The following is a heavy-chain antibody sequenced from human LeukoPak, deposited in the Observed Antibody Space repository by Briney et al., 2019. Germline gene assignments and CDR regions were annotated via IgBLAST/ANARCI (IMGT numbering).Heavy chain of an antibody. V-gene: IGHV4-34*01. CDR1: GGSFSGYY. D-gene: IGHD2-2*02. Sequence: PSETLSLTCAVYGGSFSGYYWSWIRQPPGKGLEWIGEINHSGNTNYNPSLKSRVTISVDTSKNQFSLKLSSVTAADTAVYYCARGGPQGYTYWGQGMLVTVSS. CDR2: INHSGNT. CDR3: ARGGPQGYTY. J-gene: IGHJ4*02.